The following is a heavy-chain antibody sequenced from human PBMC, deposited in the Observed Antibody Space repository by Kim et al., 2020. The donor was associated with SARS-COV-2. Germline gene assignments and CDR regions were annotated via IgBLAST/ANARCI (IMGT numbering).Heavy chain of an antibody. Sequence: GTANYAQKFQGRVTITADKSKSTVYMGLSSLRSDDTAVYYCARDEVDTFDYWGQGTLVTVSS. CDR3: ARDEVDTFDY. CDR2: GTA. J-gene: IGHJ4*02. V-gene: IGHV1-69*06. D-gene: IGHD1-26*01.